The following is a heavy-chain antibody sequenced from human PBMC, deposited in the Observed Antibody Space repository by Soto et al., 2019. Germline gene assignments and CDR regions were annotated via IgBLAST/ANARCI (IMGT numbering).Heavy chain of an antibody. Sequence: ASVKVSCKASGYTFTGYDMHWVRQAPGQGLEWMGWINPNSGGTNYAQKFQGRVTMTRDTSISTAYMELSRLRSDDTAVYYCARGSLRGSGSYYTSQFDYWGQGTLVTVSS. CDR2: INPNSGGT. CDR1: GYTFTGYD. CDR3: ARGSLRGSGSYYTSQFDY. D-gene: IGHD3-10*01. V-gene: IGHV1-2*02. J-gene: IGHJ4*02.